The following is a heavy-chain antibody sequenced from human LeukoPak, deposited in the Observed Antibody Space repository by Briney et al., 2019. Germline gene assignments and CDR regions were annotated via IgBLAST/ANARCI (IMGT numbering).Heavy chain of an antibody. J-gene: IGHJ5*02. D-gene: IGHD4-17*01. V-gene: IGHV4-59*01. CDR1: GDSISTYY. Sequence: SETLSLTCTVSGDSISTYYWSWIRQPPGEGLEWIGYVSYSGSTNFNPSLKSRLTISLDTSKSQFSLRLSSVTAADTAVYYCTRGRKFSEIYGFWFDPCGQGTLVTVSS. CDR2: VSYSGST. CDR3: TRGRKFSEIYGFWFDP.